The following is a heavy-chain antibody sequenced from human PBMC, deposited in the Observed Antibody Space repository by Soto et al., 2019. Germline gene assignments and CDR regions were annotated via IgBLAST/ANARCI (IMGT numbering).Heavy chain of an antibody. CDR2: ISNSGGGT. D-gene: IGHD2-15*01. Sequence: PGGSLRLSCAASGFTFSNYAMSWVRQAPGKGLEWLSGISNSGGGTYYADSVKGRFTISRDNSKNTLNLQMNSLRVEDMARYYCATGTSGAIFHYFDYWGRGTLVTVSS. J-gene: IGHJ4*02. CDR3: ATGTSGAIFHYFDY. CDR1: GFTFSNYA. V-gene: IGHV3-23*01.